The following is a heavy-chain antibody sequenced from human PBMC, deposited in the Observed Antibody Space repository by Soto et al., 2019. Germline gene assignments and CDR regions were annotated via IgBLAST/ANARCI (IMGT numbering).Heavy chain of an antibody. CDR2: IYSGGST. CDR3: ARDGFYYDNSGYQPLDAFDI. CDR1: GFTVSSNY. Sequence: QPGGSLRLSCAASGFTVSSNYMSWVRQAPGKGLEWVSVIYSGGSTYYADSVKGRFTISRDNSKNTLYLQMNSLRAEDTAVYYCARDGFYYDNSGYQPLDAFDIWGQGTMVTV. V-gene: IGHV3-53*01. J-gene: IGHJ3*02. D-gene: IGHD3-22*01.